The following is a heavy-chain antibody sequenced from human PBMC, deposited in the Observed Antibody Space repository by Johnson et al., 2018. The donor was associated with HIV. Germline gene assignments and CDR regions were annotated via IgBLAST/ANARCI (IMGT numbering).Heavy chain of an antibody. D-gene: IGHD3-22*01. V-gene: IGHV3-66*02. J-gene: IGHJ3*02. CDR2: IYSVCIT. Sequence: MQLLESGGGLVQLGGSLRLSCVASGVTCSNNHMIWVRQAPGTGLEWVSVIYSVCITYHADSVTARVTFSSNNSKNTLYLQMSRLRAEDTSVYYCATPLAPYDSSASGGGAFDIWGQGTMVTVSS. CDR3: ATPLAPYDSSASGGGAFDI. CDR1: GVTCSNNH.